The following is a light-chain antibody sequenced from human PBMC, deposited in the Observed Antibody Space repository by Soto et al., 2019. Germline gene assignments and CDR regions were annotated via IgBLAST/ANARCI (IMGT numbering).Light chain of an antibody. Sequence: EIVLTQSPATLSLSPGERATLSCRASQSVGSYLGWYQHKPGQAPRLLIYDASNRAPGVPARFSGSGSGTDFTLTISSLEPEDFAVYYCQQRSNWPRRTFGQGTKLEIK. CDR3: QQRSNWPRRT. CDR2: DAS. J-gene: IGKJ2*01. CDR1: QSVGSY. V-gene: IGKV3-11*01.